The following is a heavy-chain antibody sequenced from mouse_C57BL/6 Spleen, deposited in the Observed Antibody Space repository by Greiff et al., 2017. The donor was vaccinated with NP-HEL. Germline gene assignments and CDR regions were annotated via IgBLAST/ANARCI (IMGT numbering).Heavy chain of an antibody. D-gene: IGHD2-2*01. Sequence: EVQLQESGGGLVKPGGSLKLSCAASGFTFSDYGMHWVRQAPEKGLEWVAYISSGSSTIYYADTVKGRFTISRDNAKNTLFLQMTSLRSEDTAMYYCAAYGYDDEGYYAMDYWGQGTSVTVSS. CDR1: GFTFSDYG. CDR2: ISSGSSTI. CDR3: AAYGYDDEGYYAMDY. J-gene: IGHJ4*01. V-gene: IGHV5-17*01.